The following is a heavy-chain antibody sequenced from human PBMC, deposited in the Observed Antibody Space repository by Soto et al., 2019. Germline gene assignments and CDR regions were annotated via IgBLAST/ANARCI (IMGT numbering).Heavy chain of an antibody. CDR1: GYTFTNYG. J-gene: IGHJ4*02. CDR3: AIEDGYSSGWYLEY. CDR2: ISTYNGNT. D-gene: IGHD6-19*01. V-gene: IGHV1-18*01. Sequence: QVQLVQSGAEVKKPGASVKVSCKASGYTFTNYGITWVRQAPGQGLEWRGWISTYNGNTNYAHNVQGRVTMTTDTSTTTAYMELRSLRSDDTAVYYCAIEDGYSSGWYLEYWGQGTLVTVSS.